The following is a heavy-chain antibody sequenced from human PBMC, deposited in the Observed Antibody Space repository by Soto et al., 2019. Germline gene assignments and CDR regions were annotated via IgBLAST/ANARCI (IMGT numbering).Heavy chain of an antibody. D-gene: IGHD1-26*01. CDR2: TRNKANSYTT. J-gene: IGHJ2*01. Sequence: PGRSLRPSCVASGFTFSDHYINWVRQAPGKGLEWVGRTRNKANSYTTEYAASVKGRFTLSRDDSKNSLYLQMNSLKPEDTAVYYCAGGGSHLNWYFGLWGGGTLVTVSS. CDR1: GFTFSDHY. CDR3: AGGGSHLNWYFGL. V-gene: IGHV3-72*01.